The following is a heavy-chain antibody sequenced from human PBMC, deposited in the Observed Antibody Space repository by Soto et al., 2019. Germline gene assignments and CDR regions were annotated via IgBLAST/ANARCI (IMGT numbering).Heavy chain of an antibody. V-gene: IGHV4-39*01. CDR2: VYYIGNT. CDR1: GGSISGSPSY. CDR3: AGQIYSSSGYYFDY. Sequence: QLQLQESGPGLVKPSETLSLTCTVSGGSISGSPSYWGWIRQPPGKGLEWIGSVYYIGNTYYSPSLKPRVTISVDTSKNQFSLKLTSVTAADTALYYCAGQIYSSSGYYFDYWDQGTLVTVSS. J-gene: IGHJ4*02. D-gene: IGHD6-6*01.